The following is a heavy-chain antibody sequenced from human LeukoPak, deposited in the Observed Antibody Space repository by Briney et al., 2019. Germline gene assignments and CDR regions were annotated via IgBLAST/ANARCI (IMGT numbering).Heavy chain of an antibody. CDR3: AKTRSYSSSSLSY. CDR1: GFTFSSYA. CDR2: ISYDGSNK. D-gene: IGHD6-13*01. J-gene: IGHJ4*02. Sequence: GGSLRLSCAASGFTFSSYAMSWVRQAPGKGLEWVAVISYDGSNKYYADSVKGRFTISRDNSKNTLYLQMNSPRAEDTAVYYCAKTRSYSSSSLSYWGQGTLVTVSS. V-gene: IGHV3-30*18.